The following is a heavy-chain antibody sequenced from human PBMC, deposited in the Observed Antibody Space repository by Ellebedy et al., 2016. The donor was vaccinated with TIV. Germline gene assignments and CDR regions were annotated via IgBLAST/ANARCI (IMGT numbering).Heavy chain of an antibody. V-gene: IGHV4-59*08. CDR2: AYYNGST. D-gene: IGHD2-15*01. CDR1: GGYISSNF. Sequence: SETLSLTCTVSGGYISSNFWGWIRQPPGKGLEWIGYAYYNGSTNYNPSLKSRVTMSVDTSKNQFALKLSSVTAADTAVYYCARFECSGGSCYLTIWGQGTLVTVSS. J-gene: IGHJ4*02. CDR3: ARFECSGGSCYLTI.